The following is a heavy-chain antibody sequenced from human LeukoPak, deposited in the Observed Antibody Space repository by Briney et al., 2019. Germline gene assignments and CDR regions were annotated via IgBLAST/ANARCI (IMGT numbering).Heavy chain of an antibody. D-gene: IGHD1-26*01. CDR2: IKNEGSDT. CDR3: ARAQWELPPDC. CDR1: GFTFSSYW. J-gene: IGHJ4*02. V-gene: IGHV3-74*01. Sequence: PGGSLRLSCAASGFTFSSYWMHWVRQAPGKGLFWVSRIKNEGSDTRYADSVKGRFTISRDNAKNTLYLHMNSLRAEDTAVYYCARAQWELPPDCWGQGTLVTVSS.